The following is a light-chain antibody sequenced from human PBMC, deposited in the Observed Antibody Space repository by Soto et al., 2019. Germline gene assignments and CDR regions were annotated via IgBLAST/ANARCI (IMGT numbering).Light chain of an antibody. CDR2: GAS. J-gene: IGKJ4*01. CDR3: QQGYSIPGT. CDR1: QSISSY. V-gene: IGKV1-39*01. Sequence: DIQMTQSPSSLSASVGDRVTITCRASQSISSYLNWYQQKPGKAPKVLIYGASSLQSGVPSTFSGSGSGTDFTLTISSLQPEDFATYYCQQGYSIPGTFGGGTKVEIK.